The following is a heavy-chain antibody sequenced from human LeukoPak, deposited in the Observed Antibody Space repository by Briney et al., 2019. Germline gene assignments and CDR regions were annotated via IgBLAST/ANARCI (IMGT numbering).Heavy chain of an antibody. V-gene: IGHV3-23*01. CDR3: AKRTSGSSWYSSDY. D-gene: IGHD6-13*01. CDR1: GFTLSSFA. CDR2: MSGDATST. J-gene: IGHJ4*02. Sequence: GGSLRLSCAASGFTLSSFAMNWVRQAPGKGLEWVSTMSGDATSTYYADSVKGRFTISRDNSKNTLYLQMNSLRAEDTAVYYCAKRTSGSSWYSSDYWGQGTLVTVSS.